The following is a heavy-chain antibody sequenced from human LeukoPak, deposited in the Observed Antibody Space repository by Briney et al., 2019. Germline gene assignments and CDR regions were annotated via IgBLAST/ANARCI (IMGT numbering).Heavy chain of an antibody. CDR1: GGSISSYY. D-gene: IGHD3-22*01. CDR3: ARAPGGVYDSSGYYYEYYFDY. CDR2: IYSGGST. V-gene: IGHV3-66*01. J-gene: IGHJ4*02. Sequence: ETLSLTCTVSGGSISSYYWSWIRQPPGKGLEWVSVIYSGGSTYYADSVKGRFTISRDNSKNTLYLQMNSLRAEDTAVYYCARAPGGVYDSSGYYYEYYFDYWGQGTLVTVSS.